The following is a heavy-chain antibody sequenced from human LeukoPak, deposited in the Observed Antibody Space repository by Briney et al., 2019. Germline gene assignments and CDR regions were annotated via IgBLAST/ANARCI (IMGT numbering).Heavy chain of an antibody. J-gene: IGHJ4*02. CDR2: ISGSGGST. V-gene: IGHV3-23*01. CDR3: AKNSAGIQLWFFDY. Sequence: PGGSLRLSCAASGFTFSSYAMSWVRQAPGKGREWGSAISGSGGSTYYADSVKGRFTISRDNSKNPLYLQMTSLRAEDTAVYYCAKNSAGIQLWFFDYWGQGTPVTVSS. D-gene: IGHD5-18*01. CDR1: GFTFSSYA.